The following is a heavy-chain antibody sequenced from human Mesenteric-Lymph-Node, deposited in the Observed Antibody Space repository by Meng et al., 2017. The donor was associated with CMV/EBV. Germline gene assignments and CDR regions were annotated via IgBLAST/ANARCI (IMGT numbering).Heavy chain of an antibody. CDR1: GFSFSNAW. CDR3: WEQNDGGSWDY. J-gene: IGHJ4*02. V-gene: IGHV3-15*01. D-gene: IGHD6-13*01. CDR2: IKSKNDGETI. Sequence: GESLKISCAASGFSFSNAWMNWVRQAPGKGLEWVGRIKSKNDGETIDYAAPVKGRFTISRDDSKNTLYLQMNSLKTEDTGVYYCWEQNDGGSWDYWGLGTLVTVSS.